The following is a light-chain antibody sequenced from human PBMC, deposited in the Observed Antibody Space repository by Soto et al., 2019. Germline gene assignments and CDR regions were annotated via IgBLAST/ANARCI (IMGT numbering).Light chain of an antibody. CDR2: GDN. CDR1: SSNIGAGYD. Sequence: QSVLTQPPSVSGAPGQRVTISCTGSSSNIGAGYDVHWYQQLPGTAPKLLLSGDNNRPSGVPDRFSGSKSGTSASLAITGLQDEDEADYYCQSYDSSLSGSRVVFGGGTKLTVL. CDR3: QSYDSSLSGSRVV. J-gene: IGLJ2*01. V-gene: IGLV1-40*01.